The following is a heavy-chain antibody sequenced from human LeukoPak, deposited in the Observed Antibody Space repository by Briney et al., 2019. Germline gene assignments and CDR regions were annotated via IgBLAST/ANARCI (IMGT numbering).Heavy chain of an antibody. CDR3: AKAIRLAPGQYYFDY. Sequence: PGGSLRLSCAASGFTVSSNYMSWVRQAPGKGLEWVSIIYRGGSTSYADSVKGRFTISRDISKNTLYLQMDSLRADDTAVYYCAKAIRLAPGQYYFDYWGQGTLVTVSP. D-gene: IGHD6-19*01. J-gene: IGHJ4*02. V-gene: IGHV3-53*01. CDR1: GFTVSSNY. CDR2: IYRGGST.